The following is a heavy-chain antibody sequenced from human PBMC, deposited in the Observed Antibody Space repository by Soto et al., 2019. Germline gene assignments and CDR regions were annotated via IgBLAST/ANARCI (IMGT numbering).Heavy chain of an antibody. D-gene: IGHD3-10*01. CDR1: GDSICNNNW. Sequence: QVQLQESGPGLVKPSGTLSLTCAVSGDSICNNNWWSWVRQPPGKGLEWIGEIHHSGNTNYNPSLKSRVSMSVEKSKNQFSLNLRSVTAADTAVYYCAHTIGAGSYVPYWGQGNLVTVSS. CDR2: IHHSGNT. CDR3: AHTIGAGSYVPY. V-gene: IGHV4-4*02. J-gene: IGHJ4*02.